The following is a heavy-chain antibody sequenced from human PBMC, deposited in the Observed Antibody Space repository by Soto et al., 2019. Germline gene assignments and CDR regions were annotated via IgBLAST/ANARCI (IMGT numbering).Heavy chain of an antibody. D-gene: IGHD6-13*01. CDR1: GYSFSSYW. Sequence: GESLKISCKASGYSFSSYWIGWVRQLPGKGLEWMGIIYPSGSDTRYSPSFRGQVIISADRSISTAYMQWSSLKASDTGTYYCARRVGSSWRYFDSWGAGTMLTV. CDR2: IYPSGSDT. V-gene: IGHV5-51*01. J-gene: IGHJ4*02. CDR3: ARRVGSSWRYFDS.